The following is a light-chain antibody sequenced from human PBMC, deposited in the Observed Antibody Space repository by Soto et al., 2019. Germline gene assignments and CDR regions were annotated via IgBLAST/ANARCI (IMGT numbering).Light chain of an antibody. CDR1: QDIGNF. V-gene: IGKV1-12*01. CDR3: KKANSFPLT. J-gene: IGKJ4*01. Sequence: DIQMTQSPSSVSASIGDGVIISCRASQDIGNFLAWYQQKAGKAPKLLIYDASSLQSGVPSRFSGSGSGTDFTLTITSLQPEDFATYYRKKANSFPLTFGGGTKVQIK. CDR2: DAS.